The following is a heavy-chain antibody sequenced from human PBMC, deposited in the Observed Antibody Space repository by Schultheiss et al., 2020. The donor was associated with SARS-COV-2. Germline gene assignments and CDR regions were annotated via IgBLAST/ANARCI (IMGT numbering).Heavy chain of an antibody. D-gene: IGHD4-23*01. J-gene: IGHJ4*02. CDR1: GYTFTGYY. CDR2: IIPIFGTA. Sequence: SVKVSCKASGYTFTGYYMHWVRQAPGQGLEWMGGIIPIFGTANYAQKFQGRVTITADESTSTAYMELSSLRSEDTAVYYCARSPPTVVTEYYFDYWGQGTLVTVSS. V-gene: IGHV1-69*13. CDR3: ARSPPTVVTEYYFDY.